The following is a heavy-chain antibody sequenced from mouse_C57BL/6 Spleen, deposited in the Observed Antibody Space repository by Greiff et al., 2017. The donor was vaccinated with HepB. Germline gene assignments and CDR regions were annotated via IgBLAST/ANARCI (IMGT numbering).Heavy chain of an antibody. CDR3: AKENGSSLYYFDY. Sequence: VQLQQPGAELVKPGASVKLSCKASGYTFTSYWMHWVKQRPGRGLEWIGRIDPNSGGTKYNEKFKSKATLTVDKPSSTAYMQLSSLTSEDSAVYYCAKENGSSLYYFDYWGQGTTLTVSS. CDR1: GYTFTSYW. V-gene: IGHV1-72*01. CDR2: IDPNSGGT. J-gene: IGHJ2*01. D-gene: IGHD1-1*01.